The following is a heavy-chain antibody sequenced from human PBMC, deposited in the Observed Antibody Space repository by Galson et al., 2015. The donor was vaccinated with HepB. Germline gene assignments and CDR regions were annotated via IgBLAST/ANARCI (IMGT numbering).Heavy chain of an antibody. CDR1: GGSFSTFA. V-gene: IGHV1-69*06. D-gene: IGHD6-13*01. Sequence: CKASGGSFSTFAFNWVRQAPGQGLEWMGTFIPIFATANYAQKFQDRVTITADKSTTTAYMELTSLRPEDTAVYYCARGVGRGRRYSNTWQKDYYDMDVWGQGTTVTVSS. CDR3: ARGVGRGRRYSNTWQKDYYDMDV. J-gene: IGHJ6*02. CDR2: FIPIFATA.